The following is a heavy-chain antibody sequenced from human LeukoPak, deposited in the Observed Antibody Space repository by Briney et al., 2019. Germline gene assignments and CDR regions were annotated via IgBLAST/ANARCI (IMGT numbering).Heavy chain of an antibody. V-gene: IGHV1-46*01. J-gene: IGHJ6*03. CDR2: INPSGGST. Sequence: ASVKVSCKASGYTFTSYYMHWVRQAPGQGLEWMGIINPSGGSTSYAQKFQGRVTMTRDTSTSTVYMELSSLRSEDTAVYYCARDGAPYYDFWSGSSYYMDVWGKGTTVTVSS. D-gene: IGHD3-3*01. CDR1: GYTFTSYY. CDR3: ARDGAPYYDFWSGSSYYMDV.